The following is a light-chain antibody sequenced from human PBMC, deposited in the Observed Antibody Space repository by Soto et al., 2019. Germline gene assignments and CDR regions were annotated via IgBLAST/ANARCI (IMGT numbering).Light chain of an antibody. Sequence: SARRHPASASRSPGRSITVSCTGTSSDVGGYNYVSWYQQHAGKAPKLMIYEVTNRPSGVSNRFSVSKSGNTASLTISGLQAEDEADYYCSSYTSSKFYVFGTGTKVTVL. CDR1: SSDVGGYNY. CDR3: SSYTSSKFYV. CDR2: EVT. J-gene: IGLJ1*01. V-gene: IGLV2-14*01.